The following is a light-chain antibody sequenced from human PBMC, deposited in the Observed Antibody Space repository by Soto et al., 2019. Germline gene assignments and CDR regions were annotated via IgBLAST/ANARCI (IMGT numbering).Light chain of an antibody. CDR2: DVG. CDR1: SSDFGIYNS. CDR3: SSFTSSSSYV. Sequence: QSALTQPASVSGSPGQSITLLCTGTSSDFGIYNSVSWCQQHPGKAPKLMIHDVGNRPSGVSSRFSGSRSGNTASLTISGLQAEDEADYYCSSFTSSSSYVFGPGTKVTVL. V-gene: IGLV2-14*01. J-gene: IGLJ1*01.